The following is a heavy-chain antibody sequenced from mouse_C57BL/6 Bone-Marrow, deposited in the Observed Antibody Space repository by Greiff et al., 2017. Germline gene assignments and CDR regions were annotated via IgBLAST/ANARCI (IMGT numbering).Heavy chain of an antibody. J-gene: IGHJ4*01. V-gene: IGHV1-42*01. D-gene: IGHD2-4*01. CDR3: ARSPIYYDYGFYAMDY. CDR1: GYSFTGYY. CDR2: INPSTGGT. Sequence: EVQLQQSGPELVKPGASVKISCKASGYSFTGYYINWVKQSPEKSLEWIGEINPSTGGTTYNQKFKAKATLTVDKSSSTAYMQLKSLTSEDSAVYYCARSPIYYDYGFYAMDYWGQGTSVTVSS.